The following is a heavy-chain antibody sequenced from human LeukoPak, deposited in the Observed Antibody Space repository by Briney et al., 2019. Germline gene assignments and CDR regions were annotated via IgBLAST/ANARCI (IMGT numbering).Heavy chain of an antibody. D-gene: IGHD3-22*01. V-gene: IGHV1-3*01. CDR2: INAGNGNT. Sequence: ASVKVSCKASGYTFTSYAMHWVRQAPGQRLEWMGWINAGNGNTKYSQKFQGRVTITRDTSASTAYMELSSLRSEDTAVYYCARDRPYYDSLYYYFDYWGQGTLVTVSS. CDR1: GYTFTSYA. J-gene: IGHJ4*02. CDR3: ARDRPYYDSLYYYFDY.